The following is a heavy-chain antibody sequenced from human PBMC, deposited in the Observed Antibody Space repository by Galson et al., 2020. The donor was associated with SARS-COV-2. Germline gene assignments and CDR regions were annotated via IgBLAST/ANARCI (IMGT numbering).Heavy chain of an antibody. CDR3: ARALLTGTNCLYYSGSDV. CDR1: GNSVSSNSAA. J-gene: IGHJ6*02. Sequence: SQTLSLTCAISGNSVSSNSAAWNWIGQSPSRGLEWLGRTYYRSKWYNDYAVSVKSRITINPDTSKNQFSLQLNSVTPEDTAVYYCARALLTGTNCLYYSGSDVWGQGTTVTVSS. D-gene: IGHD1-7*01. V-gene: IGHV6-1*01. CDR2: TYYRSKWYN.